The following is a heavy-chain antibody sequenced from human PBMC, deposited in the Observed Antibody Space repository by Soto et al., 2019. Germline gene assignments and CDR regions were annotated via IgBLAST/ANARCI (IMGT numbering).Heavy chain of an antibody. J-gene: IGHJ5*02. CDR3: ARSGYSSSHNWFDH. D-gene: IGHD6-13*01. CDR1: GCSISSSNW. V-gene: IGHV4-4*02. Sequence: XETLSLTCSVSGCSISSSNWWSWVRQPPVKGLEWIGEIYHSGSTNYNPSLKSRVTISVDKSKNQFSLKLSSVTAADTAVYYCARSGYSSSHNWFDHWGQGTLFTVSS. CDR2: IYHSGST.